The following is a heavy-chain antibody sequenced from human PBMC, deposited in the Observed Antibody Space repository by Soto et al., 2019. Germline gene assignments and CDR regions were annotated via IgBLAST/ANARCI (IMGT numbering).Heavy chain of an antibody. CDR1: GESMRIYV. CDR3: ARGYGSCFDY. CDR2: IYYSGST. V-gene: IGHV4-59*08. J-gene: IGHJ4*02. Sequence: ETLYLTCALSGESMRIYVWSWIRQPPGKGLEWIGYIYYSGSTNYNPSLKSRVTISVDTSKNQFSLKLSSVTAADTAVYYGARGYGSCFDYWGQGTLVTVSS. D-gene: IGHD5-18*01.